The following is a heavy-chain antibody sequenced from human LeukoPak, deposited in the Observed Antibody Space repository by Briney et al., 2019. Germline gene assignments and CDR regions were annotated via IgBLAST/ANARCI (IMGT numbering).Heavy chain of an antibody. V-gene: IGHV3-30*18. CDR1: GVTFGSYA. CDR3: AKPYNYGVRDVHFDY. Sequence: PGGSLRLSCAASGVTFGSYAMHWVRQAPGKGLEWVAVNSYDGSNKYYVDSVKGRFTISRDNSKNTLYLQMDSLRAEDTAVYFCAKPYNYGVRDVHFDYWGQGTLVAVSS. D-gene: IGHD4-17*01. J-gene: IGHJ4*02. CDR2: NSYDGSNK.